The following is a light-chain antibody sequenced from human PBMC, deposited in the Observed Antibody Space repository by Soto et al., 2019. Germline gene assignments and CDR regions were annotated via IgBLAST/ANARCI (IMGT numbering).Light chain of an antibody. V-gene: IGKV3-15*01. J-gene: IGKJ3*01. CDR1: QSVSSN. Sequence: EIVMTQSPATLSVSPGERATLSCRASQSVSSNLAWYQQKPGQAPRLLIYGASTRATGIPARFSGSGSGTEFTLTISSLQSEDFAVYYCQQSYNTPFTFGPGTKLDVK. CDR3: QQSYNTPFT. CDR2: GAS.